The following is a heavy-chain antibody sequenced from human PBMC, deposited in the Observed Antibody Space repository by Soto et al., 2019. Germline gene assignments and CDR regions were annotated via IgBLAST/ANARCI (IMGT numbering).Heavy chain of an antibody. Sequence: QVQLEQSGAEVKKPGSSVKVSCKAPGGTFRTAAVSWVRQAPGQGLEWMGGIMPVFRTPDYAQKFHGRVTITADESTSTAYMELSGLRSDDTAVYYCARDNDRPQLGGNYYYILDVWGQGTTITVSS. D-gene: IGHD2-8*01. CDR2: IMPVFRTP. CDR1: GGTFRTAA. J-gene: IGHJ6*02. CDR3: ARDNDRPQLGGNYYYILDV. V-gene: IGHV1-69*12.